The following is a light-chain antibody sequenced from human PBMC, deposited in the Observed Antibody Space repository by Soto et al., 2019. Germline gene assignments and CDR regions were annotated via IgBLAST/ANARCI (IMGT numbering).Light chain of an antibody. Sequence: ESVLTQSPTTLSLSPGERATLSCRARQSVSSYLAWYQQKPGQAPRLLIYDASNRATCIPARFSGSGSGPDFPLTISRLEPEDFAVYYCQQLNNCPITFGQGTRLENK. CDR2: DAS. CDR3: QQLNNCPIT. J-gene: IGKJ5*01. CDR1: QSVSSY. V-gene: IGKV3-11*01.